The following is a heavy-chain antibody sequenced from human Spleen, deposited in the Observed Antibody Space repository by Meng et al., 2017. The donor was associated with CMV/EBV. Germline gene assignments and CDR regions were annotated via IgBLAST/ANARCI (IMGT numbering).Heavy chain of an antibody. CDR1: GFTFSSYS. J-gene: IGHJ3*01. CDR3: ATRYCSGTSCYFRPDAFDL. D-gene: IGHD2-2*01. V-gene: IGHV3-21*01. Sequence: GGSLRLSCAASGFTFSSYSMNWVRQAPGKGLEWVSSISSSSSYMYYAASVKVRFTISRDNAKNSLYLQMNSLRAEDTAVYYCATRYCSGTSCYFRPDAFDLWGQGTMVTVSS. CDR2: ISSSSSYM.